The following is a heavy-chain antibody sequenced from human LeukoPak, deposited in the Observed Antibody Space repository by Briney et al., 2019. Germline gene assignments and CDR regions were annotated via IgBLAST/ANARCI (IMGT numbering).Heavy chain of an antibody. CDR1: GFTFSSYA. CDR3: AKHRGYSRGFYDY. J-gene: IGHJ4*01. V-gene: IGHV3-23*01. CDR2: ISGSGGTT. Sequence: PGGSLRLSCAASGFTFSSYAMIWVRQAPGKGLEWVSTISGSGGTTFYAGSVKGRFTISRDNSRAPLYLQMNSLRAEATAVYYCAKHRGYSRGFYDYWGHGTLVTVSS. D-gene: IGHD6-19*01.